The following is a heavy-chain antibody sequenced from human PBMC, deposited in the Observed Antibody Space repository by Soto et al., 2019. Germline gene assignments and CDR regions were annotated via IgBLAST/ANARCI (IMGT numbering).Heavy chain of an antibody. Sequence: GGSLRLSCAASGFTFSDYYMSWIRQAPGKGLEWVSYISSSSSYTNYADSVKGRFTISRDNAKNSLYLQMNSLRAEDTAVYYCARATVTLGAFDIWGQGTMVTVSS. CDR1: GFTFSDYY. V-gene: IGHV3-11*06. D-gene: IGHD4-4*01. CDR2: ISSSSSYT. CDR3: ARATVTLGAFDI. J-gene: IGHJ3*02.